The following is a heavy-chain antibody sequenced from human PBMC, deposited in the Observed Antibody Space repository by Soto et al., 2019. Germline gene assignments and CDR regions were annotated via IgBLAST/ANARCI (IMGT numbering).Heavy chain of an antibody. V-gene: IGHV1-8*01. D-gene: IGHD6-13*01. CDR1: GYTFTSYD. J-gene: IGHJ6*02. Sequence: QVQLVQSGAEVKKPGASVKVSCKASGYTFTSYDINWVRQATGQGLEWMGWMNPNSGNTGYAQKFQGRVTMTRNTSISTAYMELSSLRSEDTAVYYCARAPYSSSWYSYGMDVWGQGTTVTVSS. CDR3: ARAPYSSSWYSYGMDV. CDR2: MNPNSGNT.